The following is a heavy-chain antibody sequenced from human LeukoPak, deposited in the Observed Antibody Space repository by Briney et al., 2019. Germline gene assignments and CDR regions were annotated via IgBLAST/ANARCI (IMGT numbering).Heavy chain of an antibody. CDR1: GGSISSSNW. D-gene: IGHD2-15*01. J-gene: IGHJ6*02. Sequence: SETLSLTCAVSGGSISSSNWWSWARQPPGKGLEWIGEIYHSGSTNYNPSLKSRVTISVDKSKNQFSLKLSSMTAADTALYYCAKDIRLCSGGSCYGDYYYYGMDVWGQGTTVTVSS. CDR2: IYHSGST. CDR3: AKDIRLCSGGSCYGDYYYYGMDV. V-gene: IGHV4-4*02.